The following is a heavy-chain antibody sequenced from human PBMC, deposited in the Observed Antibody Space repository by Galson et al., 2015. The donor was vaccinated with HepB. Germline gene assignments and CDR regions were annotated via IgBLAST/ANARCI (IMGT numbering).Heavy chain of an antibody. J-gene: IGHJ4*02. CDR1: GYSFINYW. CDR3: ARLTPLRYCSSISCSAFDY. V-gene: IGHV5-51*03. Sequence: QSGAEVKKAGESLKISCKVSGYSFINYWIGWVRQMPGKGLEWMGITYPGDSDARYSPSFQGQVIFSADESINTAYVQWSGLKASDTALYYCARLTPLRYCSSISCSAFDYWGQGTLVTVSS. D-gene: IGHD2-2*01. CDR2: TYPGDSDA.